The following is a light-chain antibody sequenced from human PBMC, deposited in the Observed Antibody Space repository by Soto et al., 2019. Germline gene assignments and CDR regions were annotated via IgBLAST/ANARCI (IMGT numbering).Light chain of an antibody. J-gene: IGKJ1*01. CDR1: ESITNW. V-gene: IGKV1-5*03. CDR3: QQYKSPPWT. Sequence: DIQMTQSPPTLSASVGDRVTISCRASESITNWLAWYQHKPGKAPKLLIYKASSLESGVPSRFSGSGSGTEFTLTISGLQPDDFATYYCQQYKSPPWTFGQGTKV. CDR2: KAS.